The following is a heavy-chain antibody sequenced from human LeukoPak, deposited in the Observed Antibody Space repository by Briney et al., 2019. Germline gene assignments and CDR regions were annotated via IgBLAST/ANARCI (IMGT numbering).Heavy chain of an antibody. D-gene: IGHD3-10*01. CDR1: GYSINNNYY. CDR2: INHSGST. CDR3: ARDFPSAMVRGASYYYMDV. V-gene: IGHV4-38-2*02. J-gene: IGHJ6*03. Sequence: SETLSLTCTVSGYSINNNYYWDWIRQPPGKGLEWIGEINHSGSTNYNPSLKSRVTISVDTSRNQFSLKLSSVTAADTAVYYCARDFPSAMVRGASYYYMDVWGKGTTVTVSS.